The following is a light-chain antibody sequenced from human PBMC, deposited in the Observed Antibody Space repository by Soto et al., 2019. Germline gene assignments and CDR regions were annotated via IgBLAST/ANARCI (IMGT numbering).Light chain of an antibody. CDR2: AAS. CDR3: QHRDT. V-gene: IGKV1-9*01. CDR1: QGISSY. Sequence: DIQLTQSPSFLSASVGDRVTITCRASQGISSYLAWYQQKPGKAPKLLIYAASTLQSGVPSRFSGSGSGTEFTLTISSLQPEDFATYYCQHRDTFGPGTQGDIK. J-gene: IGKJ3*01.